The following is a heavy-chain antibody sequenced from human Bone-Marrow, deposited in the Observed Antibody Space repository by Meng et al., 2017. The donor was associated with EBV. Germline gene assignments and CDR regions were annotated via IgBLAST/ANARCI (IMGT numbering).Heavy chain of an antibody. D-gene: IGHD3-9*01. J-gene: IGHJ4*02. CDR2: IIPIFGTT. CDR3: ASGHNSSHQRRRYFFS. CDR1: GDTLSSYS. Sequence: QGQLVQSGTEVKKPGSSVKVSCKASGDTLSSYSIIWVRQVPGQGLEWMGEIIPIFGTTDHAQKYQGRVTITADESTRTVYMELNSLTSEDSAMYYCASGHNSSHQRRRYFFSWGQGTLVTVSS. V-gene: IGHV1-69*01.